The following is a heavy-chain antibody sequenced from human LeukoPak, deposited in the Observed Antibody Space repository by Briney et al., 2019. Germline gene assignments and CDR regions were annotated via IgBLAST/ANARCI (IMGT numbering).Heavy chain of an antibody. CDR1: SGSITGYY. Sequence: SETLSLTCTVSSGSITGYYWSWIRQPPGKGLEWIGNIYYSGSTNYNPSLKSRLTISVDTSKNQFSLKLSSVTAADTAVYYCARATRGYYYDSSGYGHPTQTEIDYWGQGTLVTVSS. J-gene: IGHJ4*02. V-gene: IGHV4-59*01. CDR3: ARATRGYYYDSSGYGHPTQTEIDY. CDR2: IYYSGST. D-gene: IGHD3-22*01.